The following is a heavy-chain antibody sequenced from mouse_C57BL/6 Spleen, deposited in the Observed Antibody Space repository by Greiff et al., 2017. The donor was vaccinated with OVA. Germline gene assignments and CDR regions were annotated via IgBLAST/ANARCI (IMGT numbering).Heavy chain of an antibody. V-gene: IGHV1-82*01. CDR1: GYAFSSSW. J-gene: IGHJ2*01. D-gene: IGHD2-4*01. CDR3: ARRGLYDYDGALDY. Sequence: QVQLQQSGPELVKPGASVKISCKASGYAFSSSWMNWVKQRPGKGLEWIGRIYPGDGDTNYNGKFKGKATLTADKSSSTAYMQLSSLTSEDSAVYFCARRGLYDYDGALDYWGQGTTLTVSS. CDR2: IYPGDGDT.